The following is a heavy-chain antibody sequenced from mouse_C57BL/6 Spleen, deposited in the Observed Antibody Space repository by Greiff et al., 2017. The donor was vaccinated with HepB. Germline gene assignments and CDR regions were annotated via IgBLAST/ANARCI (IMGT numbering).Heavy chain of an antibody. Sequence: QVQLQQPGAELVKPGASVKMSCKASGYTFTSYWITWVKQRPGQGLEWIGDIYPGSGSTNYNEKFKSQATLTVDTSSSTAYMQLSSLTSEDSAVYDCASGYLKDAMDYWGQGTSVTVSS. D-gene: IGHD1-2*01. CDR2: IYPGSGST. V-gene: IGHV1-55*01. CDR1: GYTFTSYW. J-gene: IGHJ4*01. CDR3: ASGYLKDAMDY.